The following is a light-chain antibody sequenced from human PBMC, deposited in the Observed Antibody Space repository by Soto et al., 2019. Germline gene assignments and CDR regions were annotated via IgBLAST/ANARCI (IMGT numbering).Light chain of an antibody. CDR3: QQYNSPALT. J-gene: IGKJ4*01. CDR2: DAS. Sequence: DIQMTQSPSTLSASVGDRVTITCRASQSISSWLAWYQQKPGKAPKLLIYDASSLESGVPSRFSGSGSGTEFTLTIRSLQPDDFATYYCQQYNSPALTFGGGTKVEIK. V-gene: IGKV1-5*01. CDR1: QSISSW.